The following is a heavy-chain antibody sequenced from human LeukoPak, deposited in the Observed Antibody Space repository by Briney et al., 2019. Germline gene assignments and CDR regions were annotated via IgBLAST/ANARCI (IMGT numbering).Heavy chain of an antibody. CDR3: ALGIVVVPAAIKGGNWFDP. J-gene: IGHJ5*02. V-gene: IGHV1-2*02. D-gene: IGHD2-2*02. CDR2: INPNSGGT. CDR1: GYTFTGYY. Sequence: ASAKVSCKASGYTFTGYYMHWVRQAPGQGLEWMGWINPNSGGTNYAQKFQGRVTMTRDTSISTAYMELSRLRSDDTAVYYCALGIVVVPAAIKGGNWFDPWGQGTLVTVSS.